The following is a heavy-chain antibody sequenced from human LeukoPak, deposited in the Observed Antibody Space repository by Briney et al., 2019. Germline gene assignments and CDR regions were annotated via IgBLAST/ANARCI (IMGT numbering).Heavy chain of an antibody. CDR2: ISYDGSNK. CDR1: GFTFSSYG. J-gene: IGHJ4*02. D-gene: IGHD3-9*01. Sequence: GGSLRLSCAASGFTFSSYGMHWVRQAPGKGLEWVAVISYDGSNKYYADSVRGRFTISRDNSKNTLYLQMNSLRAEDTAVYYCAKVRRDILTGSFDYWGQGTLVTVSS. CDR3: AKVRRDILTGSFDY. V-gene: IGHV3-30*18.